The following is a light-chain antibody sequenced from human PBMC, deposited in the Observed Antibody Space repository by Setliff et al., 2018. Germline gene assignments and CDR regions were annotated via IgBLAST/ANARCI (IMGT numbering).Light chain of an antibody. Sequence: LTQPASVSGSPGQSITISCTGSTSDIGAYNYVAWYQQHPGKAPKLMIYDVSVRPSGVSSRFSGSKSGNTASLTISVLQAEDEADYYCSSYSSRTTLDVFGTGTKVTVL. CDR1: TSDIGAYNY. V-gene: IGLV2-14*03. J-gene: IGLJ1*01. CDR3: SSYSSRTTLDV. CDR2: DVS.